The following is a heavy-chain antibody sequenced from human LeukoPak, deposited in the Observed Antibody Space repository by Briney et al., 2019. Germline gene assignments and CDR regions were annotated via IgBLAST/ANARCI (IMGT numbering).Heavy chain of an antibody. V-gene: IGHV4-59*01. CDR2: IYYRGDT. CDR1: LGSISRYY. D-gene: IGHD3-22*01. J-gene: IGHJ3*02. Sequence: SETLSLTCTVSLGSISRYYWSWIRQAPGKGLEWIGYIYYRGDTNYNPSLKSRVAISVDTSKNQVSLKLTSVTAADTAVYYCARHLPDSSGGAFDIWGQGTMVTVSS. CDR3: ARHLPDSSGGAFDI.